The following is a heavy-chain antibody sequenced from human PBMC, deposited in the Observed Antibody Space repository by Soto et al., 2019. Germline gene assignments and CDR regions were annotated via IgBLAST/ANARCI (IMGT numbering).Heavy chain of an antibody. V-gene: IGHV1-69*13. CDR2: IIPIFGTA. CDR1: GGTFSSYA. D-gene: IGHD3-10*01. CDR3: ARGARELLHTYYYYGMDV. Sequence: EASVKVSCKASGGTFSSYAISWVRQAPGQGLEWMGGIIPIFGTANYAQKFQGRVTITADESTSTAYMELSSLRSEDTAVYYCARGARELLHTYYYYGMDVWGQGTTVTVSS. J-gene: IGHJ6*02.